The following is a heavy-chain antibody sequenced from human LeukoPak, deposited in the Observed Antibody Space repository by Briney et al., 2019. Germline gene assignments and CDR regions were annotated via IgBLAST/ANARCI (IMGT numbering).Heavy chain of an antibody. V-gene: IGHV3-20*04. D-gene: IGHD3-10*01. CDR3: AKGLAYGSGSYYFDF. J-gene: IGHJ4*02. CDR2: IDRNGDST. Sequence: GGSLRLSCAASGFTFDDYGMSWVRQAPGKGLEWVSGIDRNGDSTGYADSVEGRFTISRDNAKNSLYLQMDSLRAEDTALYYCAKGLAYGSGSYYFDFWGQGTLVTVSS. CDR1: GFTFDDYG.